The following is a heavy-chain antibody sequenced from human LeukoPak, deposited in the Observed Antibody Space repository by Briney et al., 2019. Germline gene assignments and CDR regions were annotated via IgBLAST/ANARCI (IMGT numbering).Heavy chain of an antibody. Sequence: ASVTVSCKASGYTFTGYYIHWVRQAPGQGLEWMGWINPNSGGTNYAQKFQGRVTMTRDTSISTAYMELSRLRFDDTAVYYCARSLGYYDSEGIYFQHWGQGTLVTVSS. V-gene: IGHV1-2*02. D-gene: IGHD3-22*01. CDR2: INPNSGGT. J-gene: IGHJ1*01. CDR1: GYTFTGYY. CDR3: ARSLGYYDSEGIYFQH.